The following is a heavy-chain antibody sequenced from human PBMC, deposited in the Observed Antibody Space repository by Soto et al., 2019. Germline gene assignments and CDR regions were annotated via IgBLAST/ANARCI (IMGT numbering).Heavy chain of an antibody. Sequence: SETLSLTCTVSAGSISSYYWSWIRQPPGKGLEWIGYSYYSGSTNYNPSLKSRVTISVDTSKNQFSLKLSSVTAADTAVYYCPRHRLETWFDPWGPGNLVTVSS. CDR2: SYYSGST. J-gene: IGHJ5*02. V-gene: IGHV4-59*01. CDR1: AGSISSYY. D-gene: IGHD1-1*01. CDR3: PRHRLETWFDP.